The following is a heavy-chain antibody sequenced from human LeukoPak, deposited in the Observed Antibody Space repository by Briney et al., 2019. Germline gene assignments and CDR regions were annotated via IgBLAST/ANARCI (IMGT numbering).Heavy chain of an antibody. CDR1: GFTFSSYS. Sequence: GGSLRLSCAASGFTFSSYSMNWVRQAPGKGLEWVSYISSSSSTIYYADSVKGRFTIFRDNAKNSLYLQMNSLRDEDTAVYYCARDGWTYYDSSGYEAPYGMDVWGQGTTVTVSS. V-gene: IGHV3-48*02. CDR3: ARDGWTYYDSSGYEAPYGMDV. CDR2: ISSSSSTI. D-gene: IGHD3-22*01. J-gene: IGHJ6*02.